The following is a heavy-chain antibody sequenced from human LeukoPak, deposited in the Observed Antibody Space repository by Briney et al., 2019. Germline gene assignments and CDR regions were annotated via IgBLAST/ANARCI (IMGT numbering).Heavy chain of an antibody. CDR2: ISSSSSTI. Sequence: PGGSLRLSCAASGFTFSSYGMNWVRQAPGKGLEWVSYISSSSSTIYYADSVKGRFTISRDNAKNSLYLQMNSLRDEDTAVYYCARNYDFWSGYRYFDYWGQGTLVTVSS. CDR1: GFTFSSYG. CDR3: ARNYDFWSGYRYFDY. D-gene: IGHD3-3*01. J-gene: IGHJ4*02. V-gene: IGHV3-48*02.